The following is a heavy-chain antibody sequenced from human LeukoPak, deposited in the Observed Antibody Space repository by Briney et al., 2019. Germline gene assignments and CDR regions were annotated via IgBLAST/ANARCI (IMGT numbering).Heavy chain of an antibody. CDR3: AREDLRYCSGGSCNNWFDP. D-gene: IGHD2-15*01. V-gene: IGHV1-69*13. Sequence: SVKVSCKASGGTFSSYAISWVRQAPGQGLEWMGGVIPIFGTANYAQEFQGRVTITADESTSTAYMELSNLRSEDTAVYYCAREDLRYCSGGSCNNWFDPWGQGTLVTVSS. CDR1: GGTFSSYA. J-gene: IGHJ5*02. CDR2: VIPIFGTA.